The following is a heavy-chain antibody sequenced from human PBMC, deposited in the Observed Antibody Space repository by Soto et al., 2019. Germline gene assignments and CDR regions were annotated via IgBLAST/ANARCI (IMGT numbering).Heavy chain of an antibody. CDR1: GFIFSYYA. J-gene: IGHJ3*01. V-gene: IGHV3-23*01. CDR2: ISGTGGGGST. Sequence: EEQLLESGGGLVQPGGSLRLSCAASGFIFSYYAMSWVRQAAGKGLEWVSAISGTGGGGSTFYAASVRGRFTISRDNSTNTLHLQMNSLRPQDTAVYYCAKVEHSGYDSDAFDVWGQGPMVTVSS. CDR3: AKVEHSGYDSDAFDV. D-gene: IGHD5-12*01.